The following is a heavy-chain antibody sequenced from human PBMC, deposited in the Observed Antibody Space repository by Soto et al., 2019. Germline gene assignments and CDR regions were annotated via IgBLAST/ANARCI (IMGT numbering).Heavy chain of an antibody. CDR1: GYRFASYA. J-gene: IGHJ5*02. Sequence: QVHLVQSGGEVKKTGASVTVSCKASGYRFASYAIGWVRHAPGQGLEWVGWISAYNGNTRYAQKLQGRVTMTTDTSTSTAYKELRSLKSDDTAVYYCARERVTLVRGPQNWFDPWGQGTLVTVSS. D-gene: IGHD3-10*01. CDR3: ARERVTLVRGPQNWFDP. CDR2: ISAYNGNT. V-gene: IGHV1-18*01.